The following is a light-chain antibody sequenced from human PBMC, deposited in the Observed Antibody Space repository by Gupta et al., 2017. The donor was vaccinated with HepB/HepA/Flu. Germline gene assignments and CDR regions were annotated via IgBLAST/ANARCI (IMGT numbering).Light chain of an antibody. CDR1: QRTLHDTGYNY. Sequence: DIAMIPPALSLSVTPGEPAPISCRSSQRTLHDTGYNYLAWYPQKQGQSPQLLIYVGSKRASGVPNRFSGSGSGNDFTLKSSRVEAEDVGVYYCMQDRLSLTFGGGTRLEIK. J-gene: IGKJ4*01. V-gene: IGKV2-28*01. CDR2: VGS. CDR3: MQDRLSLT.